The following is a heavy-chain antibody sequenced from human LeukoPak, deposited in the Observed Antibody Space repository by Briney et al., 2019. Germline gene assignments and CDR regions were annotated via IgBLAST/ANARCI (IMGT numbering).Heavy chain of an antibody. D-gene: IGHD1-26*01. CDR3: ARDAPRRGADFDY. CDR1: GFTFSSYS. J-gene: IGHJ4*02. CDR2: ISSSSSCI. V-gene: IGHV3-21*01. Sequence: GGSLRLSCAASGFTFSSYSMNWVRQAPGKGLEWVSSISSSSSCIYYADSVKGRFTISRDNAKNSLYLQMNSLRAEDTAVYYCARDAPRRGADFDYWGQGTLVTVSS.